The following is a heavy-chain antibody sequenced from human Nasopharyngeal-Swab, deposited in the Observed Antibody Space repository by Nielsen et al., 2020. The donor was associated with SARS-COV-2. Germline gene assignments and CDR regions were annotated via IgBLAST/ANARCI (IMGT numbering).Heavy chain of an antibody. CDR1: GGSISSGSYY. CDR3: ARAVGSGWSDYFDY. V-gene: IGHV4-61*02. J-gene: IGHJ4*02. D-gene: IGHD6-19*01. CDR2: IYTSGST. Sequence: SETLSLTCTVSGGSISSGSYYWSWIRQPAGKGLEWIGRIYTSGSTNYNPSLKSRVTISVDTSKNQFSLKLSSVTAADTAVYYCARAVGSGWSDYFDYWGQGTLVTVSS.